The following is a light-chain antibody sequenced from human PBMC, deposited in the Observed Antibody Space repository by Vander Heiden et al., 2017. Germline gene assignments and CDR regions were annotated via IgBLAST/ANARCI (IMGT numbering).Light chain of an antibody. CDR3: SAWHASLSSHAV. V-gene: IGLV1-44*01. CDR1: SSNIESKP. J-gene: IGLJ3*02. Sequence: QSVLTHPPSVSGTPLQRVTISCSGSSSNIESKPDNWYQQLPEKPHKLLIMMMNQRPSGVPDRFAGSTSCTSGYTATRRLQSEHETDEDESAWHASLSSHAVFGGGTKLTVL. CDR2: MMN.